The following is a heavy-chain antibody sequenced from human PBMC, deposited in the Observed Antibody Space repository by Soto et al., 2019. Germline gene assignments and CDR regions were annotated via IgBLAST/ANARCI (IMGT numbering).Heavy chain of an antibody. J-gene: IGHJ6*02. D-gene: IGHD6-6*01. CDR1: GYTFTSYD. V-gene: IGHV1-8*01. Sequence: GASVKVSCKASGYTFTSYDINWVRQATGQGLEWMGWMNPNSGNTGYAQKFQGRVTMTRNTSISTAYMELSSLRSEDTAVYYCARVRIAARPDYYYGMDVWGQGTTVTVSS. CDR2: MNPNSGNT. CDR3: ARVRIAARPDYYYGMDV.